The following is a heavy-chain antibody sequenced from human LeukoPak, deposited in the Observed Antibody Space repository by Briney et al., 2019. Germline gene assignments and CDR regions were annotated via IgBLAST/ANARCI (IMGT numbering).Heavy chain of an antibody. CDR3: AREIVVVVAATGASYYMDV. V-gene: IGHV4-4*07. Sequence: SETLSLTCTVSGDSISSFYWTWIRQPAGKGLEWIGRIYTSGSTNYNPSLKSRVTMSVDTSKNQFSLKLSSVTAADTAVYYCAREIVVVVAATGASYYMDVWGKGTTVTISS. J-gene: IGHJ6*03. CDR2: IYTSGST. D-gene: IGHD2-15*01. CDR1: GDSISSFY.